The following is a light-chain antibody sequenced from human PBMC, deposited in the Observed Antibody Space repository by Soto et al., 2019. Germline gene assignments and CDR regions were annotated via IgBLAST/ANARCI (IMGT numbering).Light chain of an antibody. CDR2: DVS. V-gene: IGLV2-14*03. J-gene: IGLJ2*01. Sequence: QSVLTQPASVSGSPGQSVTISCTGTNSDVGNYIYVSWYQQHPGKAPKLVVYDVSNRPSGVSTRFSGSKSGTTASLTISGLQAEDEADYYCSSYTTRTTLVFGGGTQLTVL. CDR3: SSYTTRTTLV. CDR1: NSDVGNYIY.